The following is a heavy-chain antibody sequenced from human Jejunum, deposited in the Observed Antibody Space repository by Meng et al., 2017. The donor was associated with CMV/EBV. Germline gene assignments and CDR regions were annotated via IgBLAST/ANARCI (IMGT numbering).Heavy chain of an antibody. J-gene: IGHJ6*02. CDR3: ARGLTGPEYYYNAMDV. V-gene: IGHV4-39*07. CDR1: SSGSTY. Sequence: SSGSTYWGWIRQPPGKGLEWIGSFYFSGDAYYNPSLKSRVTISLDTSKNQVSLKVTSVTAADTAVYYCARGLTGPEYYYNAMDVWGQGTTVTVSS. D-gene: IGHD3-10*01. CDR2: FYFSGDA.